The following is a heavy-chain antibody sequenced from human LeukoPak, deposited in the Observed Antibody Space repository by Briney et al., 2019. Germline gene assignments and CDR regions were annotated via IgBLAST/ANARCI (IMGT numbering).Heavy chain of an antibody. D-gene: IGHD3-10*01. CDR3: ARDQANYYGSGGLDY. CDR1: GYTFTGYY. V-gene: IGHV1-2*02. CDR2: INPNSGGT. Sequence: ASVKVSCKASGYTFTGYYMHWVRQAPGQGLEWIGWINPNSGGTDYAQKFQGRVTMTRDTSISTAYIELSRLRSDDTAVYNCARDQANYYGSGGLDYWGQGTLVTVSS. J-gene: IGHJ4*02.